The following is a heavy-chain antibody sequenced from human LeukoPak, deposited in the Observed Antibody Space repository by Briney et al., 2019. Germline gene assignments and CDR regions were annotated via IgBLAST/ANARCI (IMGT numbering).Heavy chain of an antibody. J-gene: IGHJ3*02. CDR3: ARDSASCRGCAFDI. Sequence: GGSLRLSCAASGFTFSDYYMSWIRQAPGKGLEWVSYISSSGSTIYYADSVKGRFTISRDNAKNSLYLQMNSLRVDDTAVYFCARDSASCRGCAFDIWGQGTVVTVSS. D-gene: IGHD2-2*01. V-gene: IGHV3-11*04. CDR2: ISSSGSTI. CDR1: GFTFSDYY.